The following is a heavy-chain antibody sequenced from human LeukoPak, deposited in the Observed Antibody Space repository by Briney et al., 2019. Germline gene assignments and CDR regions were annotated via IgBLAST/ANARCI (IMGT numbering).Heavy chain of an antibody. J-gene: IGHJ6*03. CDR1: GFTFSSYW. V-gene: IGHV3-74*01. CDR3: ARILGYCSGGSCYYYYMDV. CDR2: INSDGSST. Sequence: PGGSLRLSCAASGFTFSSYWMHWVRQAPGKGLVWVSRINSDGSSTSYADSVKGRFTISRDNAKNTLYLQMNSLRAEDTAVYYCARILGYCSGGSCYYYYMDVWGKGTTVTVSS. D-gene: IGHD2-15*01.